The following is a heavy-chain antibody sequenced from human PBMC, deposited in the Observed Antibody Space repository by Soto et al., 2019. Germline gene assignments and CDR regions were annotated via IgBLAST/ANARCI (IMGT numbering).Heavy chain of an antibody. Sequence: QVQLQQSGPGLVEPSQTLSLTCAISGDSVSSNNAAWNWIRQSPSRGLEWLGRTYYRSNWYYDYALSLEVRMTINSDASKNQFSLQLNSVTPEDTAIYYCARGWQLEYWGQGTLVTVSS. D-gene: IGHD6-13*01. CDR3: ARGWQLEY. J-gene: IGHJ4*02. CDR2: TYYRSNWYY. V-gene: IGHV6-1*01. CDR1: GDSVSSNNAA.